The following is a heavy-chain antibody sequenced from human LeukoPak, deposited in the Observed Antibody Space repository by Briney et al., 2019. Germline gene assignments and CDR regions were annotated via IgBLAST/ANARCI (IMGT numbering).Heavy chain of an antibody. J-gene: IGHJ3*01. Sequence: GGSLRLSCAASGFTFIDYYMRSIRQAPGKGLEWVSYISSSSSYTNYADSVKGRFTISRDNAKNSLYLQMNSLGAEDTAVYYCAREYSGSYSDAFAVCGQGTMVTVSS. V-gene: IGHV3-11*05. CDR1: GFTFIDYY. CDR2: ISSSSSYT. CDR3: AREYSGSYSDAFAV. D-gene: IGHD1-26*01.